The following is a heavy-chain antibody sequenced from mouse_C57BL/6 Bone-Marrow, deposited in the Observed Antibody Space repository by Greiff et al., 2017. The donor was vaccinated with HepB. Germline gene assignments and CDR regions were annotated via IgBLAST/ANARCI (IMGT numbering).Heavy chain of an antibody. CDR2: IYPGSGNT. Sequence: QVQLQQSGAELVRPGASVKLSCKASGYTFTDYYINWVKQRPGQGLEWIARIYPGSGNTYYNEKFKGKATLTAEKSSSTAYMQLSSLTSEDSAVYFCARYGDTTVVGYFDYWGQGTTLTVSS. J-gene: IGHJ2*01. D-gene: IGHD1-1*01. V-gene: IGHV1-76*01. CDR3: ARYGDTTVVGYFDY. CDR1: GYTFTDYY.